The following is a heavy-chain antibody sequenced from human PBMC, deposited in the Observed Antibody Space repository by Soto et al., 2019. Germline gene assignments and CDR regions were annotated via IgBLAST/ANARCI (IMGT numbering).Heavy chain of an antibody. CDR3: ARATMIVVVPTPQGFDP. J-gene: IGHJ5*02. V-gene: IGHV1-18*01. CDR2: ISAYNGNT. CDR1: GYTFTSYG. Sequence: XSVKVSCKASGYTFTSYGISWVRQAPGQGLEWMGWISAYNGNTNYAQKLQGRVTMTTDTSTSTAYMELRRLRSDDTAVYYCARATMIVVVPTPQGFDPWGQGTLVTVSS. D-gene: IGHD3-22*01.